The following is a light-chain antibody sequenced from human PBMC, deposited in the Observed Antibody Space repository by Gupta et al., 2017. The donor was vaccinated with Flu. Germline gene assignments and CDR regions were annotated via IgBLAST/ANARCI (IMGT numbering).Light chain of an antibody. V-gene: IGKV2-28*01. CDR1: QSLLHTNAYNY. CDR2: LGS. CDR3: MQALQTPYT. Sequence: ISCRSSQSLLHTNAYNYFDWYLQKPGQSPQLLIYLGSYRASGVPDRFSGSGSGTDFTLKISRVEAEDVGVYYCMQALQTPYTLGQGTKLEIK. J-gene: IGKJ2*01.